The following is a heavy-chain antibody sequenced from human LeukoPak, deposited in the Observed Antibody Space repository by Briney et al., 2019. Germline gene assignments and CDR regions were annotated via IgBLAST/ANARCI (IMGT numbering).Heavy chain of an antibody. CDR3: AREHVLRFLEIQLDY. D-gene: IGHD3-3*01. Sequence: ASVKVSCKVSGYTLTELSMHWVRQAPGQGLEWMGWISAYNGNTNYAQKLQGRVTMTTDTSTSTAYMELRSLRSDDTAVYYCAREHVLRFLEIQLDYWGQGTLVTVSS. CDR1: GYTLTELS. V-gene: IGHV1-18*01. J-gene: IGHJ4*02. CDR2: ISAYNGNT.